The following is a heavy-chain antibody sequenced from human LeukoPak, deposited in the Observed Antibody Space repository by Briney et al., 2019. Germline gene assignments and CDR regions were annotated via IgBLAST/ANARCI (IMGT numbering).Heavy chain of an antibody. J-gene: IGHJ4*02. CDR3: AKDFEGYSSSWYYFDY. D-gene: IGHD6-13*01. Sequence: GGSLRLSGAASGFTFNNYAMSWVRQAPGKGLEWVSTISGSGGRTYYADSVKGRFTISRDNSKNTLYLQMSSLRAEDTAIYYCAKDFEGYSSSWYYFDYWGQGTPVTVSS. CDR1: GFTFNNYA. CDR2: ISGSGGRT. V-gene: IGHV3-23*01.